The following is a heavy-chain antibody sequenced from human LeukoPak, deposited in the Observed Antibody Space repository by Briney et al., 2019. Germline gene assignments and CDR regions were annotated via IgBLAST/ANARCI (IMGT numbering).Heavy chain of an antibody. Sequence: GESLKISCKGSGYSFTSYWIGWVRQMPGKGLEWMGIIYPGDSDTRYSPSFQGQVTISADKSISTAYLQWSSLKASDTAMYYCARHTLGYCSGGSCYTFDPWGQGTLVTLSS. CDR3: ARHTLGYCSGGSCYTFDP. CDR2: IYPGDSDT. D-gene: IGHD2-15*01. V-gene: IGHV5-51*01. J-gene: IGHJ5*02. CDR1: GYSFTSYW.